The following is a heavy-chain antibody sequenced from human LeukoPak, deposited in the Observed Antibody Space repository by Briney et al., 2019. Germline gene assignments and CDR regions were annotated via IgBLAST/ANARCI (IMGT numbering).Heavy chain of an antibody. CDR3: AREGAGAFDY. Sequence: GGSLRLSCTVSGFIFRRYIMHWVRQAPAKGLEWVASISPDGNEMYHADSVKGRFTTSRDNPKNTLYMQMNNQRAEDTAMYSCAREGAGAFDYWGQGTLVTVSS. V-gene: IGHV3-30-3*01. CDR2: ISPDGNEM. D-gene: IGHD1-26*01. J-gene: IGHJ4*02. CDR1: GFIFRRYI.